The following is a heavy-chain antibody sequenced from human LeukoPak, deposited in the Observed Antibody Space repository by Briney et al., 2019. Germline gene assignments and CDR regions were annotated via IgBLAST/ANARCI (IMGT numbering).Heavy chain of an antibody. V-gene: IGHV3-23*01. CDR1: GFPFNDYA. CDR2: ISGSAAGT. D-gene: IGHD1-14*01. CDR3: AKGKGSGHYYYYSMDV. Sequence: GSLRLSCAASGFPFNDYAMYWVRQPPGKGLEWVSLISGSAAGTYYADSVKGRFTISRDNSKNTLYLQMNSLRAEDTAVYYCAKGKGSGHYYYYSMDVWGKGTTVTVSS. J-gene: IGHJ6*03.